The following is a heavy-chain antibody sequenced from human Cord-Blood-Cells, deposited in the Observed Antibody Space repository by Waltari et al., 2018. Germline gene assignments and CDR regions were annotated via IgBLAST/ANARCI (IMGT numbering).Heavy chain of an antibody. CDR1: GYTFTSYY. V-gene: IGHV1-46*01. J-gene: IGHJ4*02. D-gene: IGHD6-13*01. CDR2: INPSGGST. CDR3: ARVCIAATELDY. Sequence: QVQLVQSGAEVKKPGASVKVSCKASGYTFTSYYMHWVRQAPGQGLEWMGIINPSGGSTSYAQKFQGRVTMTRDTSTSTVYMELSSLRAEDTAVYYCARVCIAATELDYWGQGTLVTVSS.